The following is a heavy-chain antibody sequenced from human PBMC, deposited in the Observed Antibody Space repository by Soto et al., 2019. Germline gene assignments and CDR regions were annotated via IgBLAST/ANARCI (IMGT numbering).Heavy chain of an antibody. J-gene: IGHJ5*02. V-gene: IGHV4-39*01. D-gene: IGHD2-21*02. CDR2: IYYSGST. CDR3: ARHPSDFWFDP. CDR1: GGSISSSSYF. Sequence: QLQLQESGPGLVKPSETLSLTCTVSGGSISSSSYFWGWIRQPPGKGLEWIGSIYYSGSTYYNPSLKPRVTLSVDTSKNQFSLKLSSVTAADTAVYYCARHPSDFWFDPWGQGTLVTVSS.